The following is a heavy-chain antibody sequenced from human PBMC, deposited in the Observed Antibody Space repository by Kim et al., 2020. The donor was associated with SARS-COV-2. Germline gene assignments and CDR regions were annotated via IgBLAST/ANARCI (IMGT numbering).Heavy chain of an antibody. V-gene: IGHV4-61*01. CDR1: GGSVSSGSYY. J-gene: IGHJ3*02. CDR2: IYYSGST. CDR3: ARDRRPAVVTPRYAFDI. D-gene: IGHD2-15*01. Sequence: SETLSLTCTVSGGSVSSGSYYWSWIRQPPGKGLEWIGYIYYSGSTNYNPSLKSRVTISVDTSKNQFSLKLSSVTAADTAVYYCARDRRPAVVTPRYAFDIWGQGTMVTVSS.